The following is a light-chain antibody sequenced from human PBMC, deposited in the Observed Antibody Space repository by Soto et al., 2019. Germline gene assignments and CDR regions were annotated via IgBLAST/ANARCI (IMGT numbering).Light chain of an antibody. Sequence: DLQMTQSPSTLSASVGDRVTITCRASQSISGWLAWYQQKPGKAPKLLIYRASSLESGVPSRFSGSGSGTEFTLTISSLQPDDFATYYCQQYNSFGTFGQGTKLEIK. J-gene: IGKJ2*01. CDR3: QQYNSFGT. CDR2: RAS. CDR1: QSISGW. V-gene: IGKV1-5*03.